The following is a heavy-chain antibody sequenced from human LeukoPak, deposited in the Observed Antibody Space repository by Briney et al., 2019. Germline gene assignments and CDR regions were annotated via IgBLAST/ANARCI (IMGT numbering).Heavy chain of an antibody. CDR3: ARDPTMYYYDSSGSTYFDY. Sequence: ASVTVSWKASGYTFTSYYMHWVRQAPGQGLEWMGIINPSGGSTSYAQKFQGRVTMTRDMSTSTVYMELSSLRSEDTAVYYCARDPTMYYYDSSGSTYFDYGGQGTLVTVSS. D-gene: IGHD3-22*01. CDR1: GYTFTSYY. V-gene: IGHV1-46*01. J-gene: IGHJ4*02. CDR2: INPSGGST.